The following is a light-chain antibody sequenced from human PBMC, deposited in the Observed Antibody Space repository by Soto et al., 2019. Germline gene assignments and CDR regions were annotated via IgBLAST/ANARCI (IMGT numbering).Light chain of an antibody. CDR2: AVS. CDR1: SSDVGGYNY. J-gene: IGLJ1*01. V-gene: IGLV2-14*01. Sequence: QSALTQPASVSGSPGQSITISCTGTSSDVGGYNYVSWYQQHPGKVPKLMIYAVSNRPSGVSNRFSGSKSGNTASLTISGLQAEDEADYYCSSYTSSSTLYVLGTGTKLTVL. CDR3: SSYTSSSTLYV.